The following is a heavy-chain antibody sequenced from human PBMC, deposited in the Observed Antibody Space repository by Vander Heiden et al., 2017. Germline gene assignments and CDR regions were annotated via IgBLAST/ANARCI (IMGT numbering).Heavy chain of an antibody. Sequence: VQLVQSGAEVKKPGASVKVSCKVSGYTLTELARQWVRQDPGKGLEWMGGFDTEDGETSYAQKCQGRVTMTEDTSTDTAYMELSRLRSEDTAVYYCARDSWYGGRRGYFDYWGQGTLVTVSS. D-gene: IGHD6-13*01. CDR1: GYTLTELA. CDR3: ARDSWYGGRRGYFDY. V-gene: IGHV1-24*01. CDR2: FDTEDGET. J-gene: IGHJ4*02.